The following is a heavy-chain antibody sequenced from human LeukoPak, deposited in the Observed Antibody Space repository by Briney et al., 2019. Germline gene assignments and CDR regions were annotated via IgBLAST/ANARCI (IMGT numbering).Heavy chain of an antibody. V-gene: IGHV1-2*02. CDR3: ARDTGYVNWFDP. D-gene: IGHD3-9*01. CDR2: INPNSGGT. J-gene: IGHJ5*02. CDR1: GYTFTSYY. Sequence: ASVKVSCKASGYTFTSYYMHWVRQAPGQGLEWMGIINPNSGGTNYAQKFQGRVTMTRDTSISTAYMELSRLRSDDTAVYYCARDTGYVNWFDPWGQGTLVTVSS.